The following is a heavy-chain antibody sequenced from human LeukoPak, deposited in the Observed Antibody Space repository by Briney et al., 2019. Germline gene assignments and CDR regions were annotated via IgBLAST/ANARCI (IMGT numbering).Heavy chain of an antibody. Sequence: GRSLRLSCAASGFTFSSYGMHWVRQAPGKGLDWVAVIWYDGSNKYYADSVKGRFTISRDNSKNTLYLQMNSLRAEDTAVYYCARDQPAALGNYYYYGMDVWGKGTTVTVSS. CDR1: GFTFSSYG. J-gene: IGHJ6*04. V-gene: IGHV3-33*01. CDR2: IWYDGSNK. D-gene: IGHD2-2*01. CDR3: ARDQPAALGNYYYYGMDV.